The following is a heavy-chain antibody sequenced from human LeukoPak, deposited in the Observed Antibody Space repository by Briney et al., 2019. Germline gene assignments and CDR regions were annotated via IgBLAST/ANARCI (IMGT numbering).Heavy chain of an antibody. CDR2: ISSSSVYI. CDR3: AKENSMITFGGVIVRRGFDY. Sequence: GGSLRLSCAASGFTFSSYAMSWVRQAPGKGLEWVSSISSSSVYIHYADSVKGRFTISRDNAKNSLYLQMNSLRAEDTALYYCAKENSMITFGGVIVRRGFDYWGQGTLVTVSS. J-gene: IGHJ4*02. D-gene: IGHD3-16*02. V-gene: IGHV3-21*04. CDR1: GFTFSSYA.